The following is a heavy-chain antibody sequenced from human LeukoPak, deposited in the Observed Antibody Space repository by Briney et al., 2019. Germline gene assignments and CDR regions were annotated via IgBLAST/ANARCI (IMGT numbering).Heavy chain of an antibody. Sequence: GGSLRLSCAASGFTFSSYWMHWVRQVPGKGLVWVSRINSDGSSTSYADSVKGRFTISRDNAKNTLYVQMNSLRAEDTAVYYCSTGSGDAFDIWGRGTMVTVSS. CDR3: STGSGDAFDI. CDR1: GFTFSSYW. V-gene: IGHV3-74*01. CDR2: INSDGSST. J-gene: IGHJ3*02. D-gene: IGHD3-10*01.